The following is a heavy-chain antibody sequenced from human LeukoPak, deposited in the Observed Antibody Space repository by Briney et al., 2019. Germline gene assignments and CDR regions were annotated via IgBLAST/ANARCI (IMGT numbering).Heavy chain of an antibody. CDR3: AKPGDDIVVVPAASYFDY. CDR2: ISGSGGST. J-gene: IGHJ4*02. Sequence: GGSLRLSCAASGFTFSSYAMSWVRQAPGKGLEWVSAISGSGGSTYYADSVKGRFTISRDNSKSTLYLQMNSLRAEDTAVYYCAKPGDDIVVVPAASYFDYWGQGTLVTVSS. D-gene: IGHD2-2*01. V-gene: IGHV3-23*01. CDR1: GFTFSSYA.